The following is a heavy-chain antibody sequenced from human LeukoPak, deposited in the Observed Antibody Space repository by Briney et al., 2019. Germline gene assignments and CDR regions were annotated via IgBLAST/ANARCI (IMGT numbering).Heavy chain of an antibody. CDR3: AKRGIVIRAVIIIGFHKEAYYFDY. Sequence: GGSLRLSCVVSGITLSNYGMSWVRQAPGKGLEWVSGISERGGSTNYADSVKGRFIIPRDTSKNTVYLQMNSLRVEDTAVYFCAKRGIVIRAVIIIGFHKEAYYFDYWGQGVLVTVSS. CDR1: GITLSNYG. J-gene: IGHJ4*02. V-gene: IGHV3-23*01. D-gene: IGHD3-10*01. CDR2: ISERGGST.